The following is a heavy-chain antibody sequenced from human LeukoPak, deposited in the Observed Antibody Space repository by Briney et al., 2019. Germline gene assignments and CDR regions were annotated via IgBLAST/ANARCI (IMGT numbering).Heavy chain of an antibody. CDR2: INPSGGST. Sequence: GASVKVSCKASGYTFTSYYMHWVRQAPGQGLEWMGIINPSGGSTSYAQKFQGRVTMTRDTSTSTVYMELSSLRSEDTAVYYCARTTWRILWFGELFFGKGGVGAFDIWGQGTMVTVSS. J-gene: IGHJ3*02. CDR3: ARTTWRILWFGELFFGKGGVGAFDI. CDR1: GYTFTSYY. V-gene: IGHV1-46*01. D-gene: IGHD3-10*01.